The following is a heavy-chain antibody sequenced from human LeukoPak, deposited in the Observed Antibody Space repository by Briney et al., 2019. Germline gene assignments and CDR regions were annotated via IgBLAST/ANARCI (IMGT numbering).Heavy chain of an antibody. V-gene: IGHV3-23*01. Sequence: GGSLRLSCAASGFTFSSYAMSWVRQAPGKGLEWVSAISGSGGSTYYADSVKGRFTISRDNSKNTLYLQMNSLRAEDTAVYYCAREGAGSRHYDFWSGSYYYYGMDVWGQGTTVTVSS. CDR2: ISGSGGST. CDR1: GFTFSSYA. D-gene: IGHD3-3*01. CDR3: AREGAGSRHYDFWSGSYYYYGMDV. J-gene: IGHJ6*02.